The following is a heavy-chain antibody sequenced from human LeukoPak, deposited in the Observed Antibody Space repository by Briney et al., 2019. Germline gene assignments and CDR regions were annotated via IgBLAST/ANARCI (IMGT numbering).Heavy chain of an antibody. CDR3: ARDLGYCSGGSCYDGGTFDY. CDR2: ISSSSTI. J-gene: IGHJ4*02. Sequence: SGGSLRLSCAASGFTFSSYSMNWVRQAPGKGLEWVSYISSSSTIYYADSVKGRFTISRDNAKNSLYLQMNSLRDEDTAVYYCARDLGYCSGGSCYDGGTFDYWGQGTLVTVSS. CDR1: GFTFSSYS. D-gene: IGHD2-15*01. V-gene: IGHV3-48*02.